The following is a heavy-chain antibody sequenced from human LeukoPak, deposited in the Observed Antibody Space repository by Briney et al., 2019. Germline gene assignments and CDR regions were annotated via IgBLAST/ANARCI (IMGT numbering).Heavy chain of an antibody. CDR1: GGSISSYY. V-gene: IGHV4-4*07. CDR3: ARDSLGSSWPPTQYFDY. D-gene: IGHD6-13*01. Sequence: SETLSLTCTASGGSISSYYWSWIRQPAGKGLEWIGRIYTSGSTNYNPSLKSRVTMSVDTSKNQFSLKLSSVTAADTAVYYCARDSLGSSWPPTQYFDYWGQGTLVTVSS. CDR2: IYTSGST. J-gene: IGHJ4*02.